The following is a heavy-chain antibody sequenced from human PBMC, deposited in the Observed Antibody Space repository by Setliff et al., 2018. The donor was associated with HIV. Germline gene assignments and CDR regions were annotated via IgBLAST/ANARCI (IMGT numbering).Heavy chain of an antibody. V-gene: IGHV4-34*10. D-gene: IGHD2-21*01. CDR1: GGSFSGYY. CDR3: AQMSISASVYFDY. J-gene: IGHJ4*02. Sequence: SSETLSLTCAVYGGSFSGYYWSWIRQPPGKGLEWIGYIYYSGNTYFNPALKSRITMSVDTSEDQFSLKLSSVTAADTAVYFCAQMSISASVYFDYWGQGTLVTVSS. CDR2: IYYSGNT.